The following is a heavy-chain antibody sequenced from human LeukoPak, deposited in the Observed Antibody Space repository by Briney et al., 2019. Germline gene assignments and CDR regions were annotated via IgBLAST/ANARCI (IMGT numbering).Heavy chain of an antibody. J-gene: IGHJ4*02. Sequence: ASVKVSCKASGYTFTVYYLHWVRQAPGQGLEWMGWINPNSGGTNYAQKFQGRVTMTRDTSINTAYMELTRLRSDDTAVYYCAKAFSPGIAVAGKNFDYWGQGTLVTVSS. CDR3: AKAFSPGIAVAGKNFDY. V-gene: IGHV1-2*02. CDR1: GYTFTVYY. D-gene: IGHD6-19*01. CDR2: INPNSGGT.